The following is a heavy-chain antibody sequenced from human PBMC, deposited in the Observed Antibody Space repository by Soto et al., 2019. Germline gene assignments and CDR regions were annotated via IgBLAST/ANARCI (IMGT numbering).Heavy chain of an antibody. CDR3: ARLYMVRGVKEYNYFDY. CDR1: GGSISSYY. V-gene: IGHV4-4*07. J-gene: IGHJ4*02. Sequence: SETLSLTCTVSGGSISSYYWSWIRQPAGKGLEWIGRIYTSGSTNYNPSLKSRVTMSVDTSKNQFSLKLSSVTAADTAVYYCARLYMVRGVKEYNYFDYWGQGTLVTVS. D-gene: IGHD3-10*01. CDR2: IYTSGST.